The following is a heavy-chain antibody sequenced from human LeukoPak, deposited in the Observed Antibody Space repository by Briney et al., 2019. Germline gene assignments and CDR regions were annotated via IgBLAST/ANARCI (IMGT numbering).Heavy chain of an antibody. J-gene: IGHJ3*02. D-gene: IGHD3-22*01. Sequence: ASVKVSCKVSGYTLTELSMHWVRQAPGKGLEWMGGFGPEDGETIYAQKFQGRVTMTEDTSTDTAYMELSSLRSEDTAVYYCATVLSVYYYDSSGSGDAFDIWGQGTMVTVSS. CDR1: GYTLTELS. CDR2: FGPEDGET. CDR3: ATVLSVYYYDSSGSGDAFDI. V-gene: IGHV1-24*01.